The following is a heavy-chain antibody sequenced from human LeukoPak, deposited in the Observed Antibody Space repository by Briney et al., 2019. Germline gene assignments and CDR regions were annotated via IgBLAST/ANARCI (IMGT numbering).Heavy chain of an antibody. D-gene: IGHD2-8*02. CDR1: GYTFTSYY. V-gene: IGHV1-46*01. J-gene: IGHJ5*02. Sequence: ASVKVSCKASGYTFTSYYTHWVRQAPGQGLEWMGIINPSGGSTSYARKFQGRVTMTRDTSTSTVYMELSSLRSEDTAVYYCGSEFTGWFDPWGQGTLVTVPS. CDR2: INPSGGST. CDR3: GSEFTGWFDP.